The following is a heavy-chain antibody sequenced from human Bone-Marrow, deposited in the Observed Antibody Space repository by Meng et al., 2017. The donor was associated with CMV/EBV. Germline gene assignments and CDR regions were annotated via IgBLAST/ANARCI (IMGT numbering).Heavy chain of an antibody. V-gene: IGHV3-74*01. CDR3: ASGLPADPRSAFDY. D-gene: IGHD2-2*01. J-gene: IGHJ4*02. CDR1: GFTFSSKW. CDR2: INSDGSSS. Sequence: GGSLRLSCAASGFTFSSKWTHCVRQAPGKGLVWVSRINSDGSSSSYAESVKGRFTISRDNAKDTLYLQMNSLGAEDTAVYYDASGLPADPRSAFDYWGQGTPVTVSS.